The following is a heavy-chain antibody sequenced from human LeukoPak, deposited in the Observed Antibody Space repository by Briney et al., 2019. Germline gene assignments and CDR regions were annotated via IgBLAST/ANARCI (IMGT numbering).Heavy chain of an antibody. CDR1: GFTVSSNY. Sequence: GGSLRLSCAASGFTVSSNYMSWVRQAPGKGLEWVSVIYDGGSTYYADSVKGRFIISRDNSKNTLYLQMNSLRAEDTAVYYCARVIVGATLDYFDYWGQGTLVTVSS. CDR2: IYDGGST. J-gene: IGHJ4*02. D-gene: IGHD1-26*01. V-gene: IGHV3-53*01. CDR3: ARVIVGATLDYFDY.